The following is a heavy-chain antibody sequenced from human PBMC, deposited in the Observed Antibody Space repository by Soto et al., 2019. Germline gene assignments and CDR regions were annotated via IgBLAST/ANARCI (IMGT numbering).Heavy chain of an antibody. V-gene: IGHV2-5*02. CDR2: IYWDDDK. D-gene: IGHD3-16*01. J-gene: IGHJ5*02. CDR3: AHIPNYYQYDWFDP. Sequence: QITLKESGPTLVKPTQTLTLTCTFSGFSHTTRGVGVGWIRQPPGKALGCLALIYWDDDKRYSPSLQSRLSITKDTSKNQVVLTMTNVDPVDTATYYCAHIPNYYQYDWFDPWGQGTLVSVSS. CDR1: GFSHTTRGVG.